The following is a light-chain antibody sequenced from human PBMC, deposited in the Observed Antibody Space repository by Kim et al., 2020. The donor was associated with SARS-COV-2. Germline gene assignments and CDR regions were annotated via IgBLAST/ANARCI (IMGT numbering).Light chain of an antibody. CDR3: QAWDPWV. J-gene: IGLJ3*02. CDR1: KLGDKY. Sequence: SYDLTQPPSVSVSPGQTASITCSGDKLGDKYACWYQQKPGQSPVLVIYQDSKRPSGIPERFSGSNSGNTATLTISGTQAMDEADYYCQAWDPWVFGGGTQLTVL. CDR2: QDS. V-gene: IGLV3-1*01.